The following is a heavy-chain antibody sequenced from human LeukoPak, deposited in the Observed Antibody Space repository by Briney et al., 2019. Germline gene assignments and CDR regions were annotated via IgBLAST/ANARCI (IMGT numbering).Heavy chain of an antibody. CDR3: ARGDESAGTPRFDP. CDR1: GGSFSGYY. J-gene: IGHJ5*02. Sequence: SETLSLTCAVYGGSFSGYYWSWIRQPPGKGLEWIGEINHSGSTNYNPSLKSRFTISVDTSKNQFSLKPSSVTAADTAVYYCARGDESAGTPRFDPWGQGTLVTVSS. CDR2: INHSGST. V-gene: IGHV4-34*01. D-gene: IGHD6-13*01.